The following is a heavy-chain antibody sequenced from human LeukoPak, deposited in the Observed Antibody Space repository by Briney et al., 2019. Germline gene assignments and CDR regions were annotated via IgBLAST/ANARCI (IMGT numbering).Heavy chain of an antibody. CDR3: AGAPMITMVRRARRGWFDP. V-gene: IGHV1-8*01. CDR2: MNPNSGNT. Sequence: ASVKVSCKASGYTFTSYDINWVRQATGQGLEWMGWMNPNSGNTGYAQKFQGRVTMTRNTSISTAYMELSSLRSGDTAVYYCAGAPMITMVRRARRGWFDPWGQGTLVTVSS. D-gene: IGHD3-10*01. CDR1: GYTFTSYD. J-gene: IGHJ5*02.